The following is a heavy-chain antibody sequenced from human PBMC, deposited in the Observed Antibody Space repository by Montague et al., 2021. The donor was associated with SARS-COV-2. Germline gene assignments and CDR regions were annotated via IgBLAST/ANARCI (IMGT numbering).Heavy chain of an antibody. J-gene: IGHJ3*02. CDR1: GFTFSNYN. CDR2: ISTSAYTT. V-gene: IGHV3-48*03. D-gene: IGHD3-16*02. Sequence: SLRLSCAASGFTFSNYNMNWVRQAPGKGPEWISYISTSAYTTSCAGSLKGRFPISRDNGKNSLYLQLNSLRVEDTAVYYCTRDYRSIVGDGLDIWGQGTKVTVSS. CDR3: TRDYRSIVGDGLDI.